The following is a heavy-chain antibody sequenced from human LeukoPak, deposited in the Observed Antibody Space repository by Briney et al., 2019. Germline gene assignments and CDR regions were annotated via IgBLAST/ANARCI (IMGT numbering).Heavy chain of an antibody. Sequence: PGGSLRLSCAASGFTFDDYAMHWVRQAPGKGLEWVSGISWNSGSIGYADSVKGRFTISRDNAKNSLYLQMNSLRAEDTALYYCAKDKRAAAAGTTIDYWGQGTLVTVSS. D-gene: IGHD6-13*01. V-gene: IGHV3-9*01. CDR3: AKDKRAAAAGTTIDY. CDR1: GFTFDDYA. CDR2: ISWNSGSI. J-gene: IGHJ4*02.